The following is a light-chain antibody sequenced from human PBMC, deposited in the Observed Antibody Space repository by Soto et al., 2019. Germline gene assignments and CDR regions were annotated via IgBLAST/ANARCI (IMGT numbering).Light chain of an antibody. J-gene: IGKJ2*04. CDR2: DAS. CDR1: QSVSGK. V-gene: IGKV3-15*01. CDR3: QSHKSGHRS. Sequence: EVLMTQSPATLSVSPGERATLSCRASQSVSGKLAWYQQKPGQAPRLLIYDASTRATGIPARFSGSGSGTEFTLTISSLQDEDVAVYEWQSHKSGHRSFG.